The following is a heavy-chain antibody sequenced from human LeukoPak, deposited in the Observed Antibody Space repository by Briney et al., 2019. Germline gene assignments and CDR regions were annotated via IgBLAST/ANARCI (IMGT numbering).Heavy chain of an antibody. CDR3: VKESAADATFHFDS. V-gene: IGHV3-33*06. J-gene: IGHJ4*02. D-gene: IGHD6-13*01. CDR1: GFTFNIFG. Sequence: PGGSLRLSCAASGFTFNIFGMHWVRQVPGNGLEWVAVLWSDGKTAHYADSVKGRFTISGDSSENTLYLQMISLGSEDTAVYYCVKESAADATFHFDSWGQGTLVTVSS. CDR2: LWSDGKTA.